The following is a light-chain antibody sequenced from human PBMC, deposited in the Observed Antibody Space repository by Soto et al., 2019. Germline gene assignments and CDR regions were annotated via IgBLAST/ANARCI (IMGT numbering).Light chain of an antibody. J-gene: IGLJ2*01. Sequence: QSALTQPAYVSGSPGQSITISCTGTTSDVGSYDLVSWYQQHPGEAPKLMIYRGSKRPSGVSSRFSGSKSGNTASLTVSDLQAEDEADYYCCSYAPTDPVVFGGGTTLTVL. V-gene: IGLV2-23*01. CDR3: CSYAPTDPVV. CDR1: TSDVGSYDL. CDR2: RGS.